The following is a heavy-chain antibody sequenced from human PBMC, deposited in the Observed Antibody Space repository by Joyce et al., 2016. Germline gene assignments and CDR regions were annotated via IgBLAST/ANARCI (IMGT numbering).Heavy chain of an antibody. V-gene: IGHV4-4*02. Sequence: QVQLQESGPGLVRPSGTLSLSCTVSGGSISTGDWWSWVRQPPGKGLEGIGEIHHSGSSNYTPSLSSRITMSVDKSKTQISLRLTSVTAADTAVYYCVRDYYSLSGYFDVWGRGTLVTVSS. D-gene: IGHD3-22*01. CDR3: VRDYYSLSGYFDV. J-gene: IGHJ2*01. CDR2: IHHSGSS. CDR1: GGSISTGDW.